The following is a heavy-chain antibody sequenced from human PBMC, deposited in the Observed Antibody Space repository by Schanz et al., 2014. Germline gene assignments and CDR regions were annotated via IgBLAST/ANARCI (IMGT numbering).Heavy chain of an antibody. J-gene: IGHJ5*02. CDR3: AKAADWPVTRFDP. CDR2: LSEGGGGT. Sequence: EVHLLESGGGLVQPGGSLRLSCLASGFTFSSYSMNWVRQAPGKGLEWVSALSEGGGGTHYADSVRGRFTISSDSSKNTLYLQMSSLRADDTAVYYCAKAADWPVTRFDPWGQGTLVTVSS. CDR1: GFTFSSYS. V-gene: IGHV3-23*01. D-gene: IGHD3-9*01.